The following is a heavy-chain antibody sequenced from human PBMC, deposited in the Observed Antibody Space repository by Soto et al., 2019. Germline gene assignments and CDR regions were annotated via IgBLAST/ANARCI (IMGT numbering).Heavy chain of an antibody. V-gene: IGHV3-21*01. CDR1: GFTFSSYT. CDR2: ISTTSGYI. Sequence: GGSLRLSCAASGFTFSSYTFNWVRQAPGKGLEWVSCISTTSGYIYCADSVKGRFTFSRDNARNSLYLQMNSLRVEDTAVYYCARKGYGEYGGMDVWGQGTMVTVSS. D-gene: IGHD4-17*01. CDR3: ARKGYGEYGGMDV. J-gene: IGHJ6*02.